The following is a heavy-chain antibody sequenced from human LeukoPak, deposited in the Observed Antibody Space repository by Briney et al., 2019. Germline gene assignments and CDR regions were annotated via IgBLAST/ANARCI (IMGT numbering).Heavy chain of an antibody. V-gene: IGHV3-30*04. D-gene: IGHD2-2*01. J-gene: IGHJ3*01. Sequence: PGRSLRLSCAASGFTFSTYEVHWVRQAPGKGLEWVAVISHDGDDQYYADSVKGRFTISRDNSKNALYLQMNSLRVEDTAVYYCARDRDCSRTSCFNAFDVWGQGTLAIVSS. CDR1: GFTFSTYE. CDR2: ISHDGDDQ. CDR3: ARDRDCSRTSCFNAFDV.